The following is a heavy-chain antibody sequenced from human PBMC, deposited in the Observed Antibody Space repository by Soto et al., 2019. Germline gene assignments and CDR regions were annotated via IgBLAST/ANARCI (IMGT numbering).Heavy chain of an antibody. Sequence: QVHLQESGPGLVKPSETLSLTCAISGGSTSSSDWWTWVRQPPGAGLEWIGEIHRDGVTNYNSSLKSRLTISLDQSRNQFSLSLTSVTAADAAVYFCAGRPEIHPRWGQGILVPVSS. CDR2: IHRDGVT. D-gene: IGHD1-26*01. V-gene: IGHV4-4*02. CDR1: GGSTSSSDW. J-gene: IGHJ4*02. CDR3: AGRPEIHPR.